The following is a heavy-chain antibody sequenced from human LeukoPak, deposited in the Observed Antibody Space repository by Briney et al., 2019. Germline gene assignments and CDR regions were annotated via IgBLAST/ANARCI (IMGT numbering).Heavy chain of an antibody. V-gene: IGHV3-9*01. CDR1: GFTFDDYA. CDR2: ISWNSGSI. Sequence: GRSLRLSCAASGFTFDDYAMHWVRQAPGKGLEWVSGISWNSGSIGYADSVKGRFTISRDNAKNSLYLQMNSLRAEETALYYCAKDTDPLYSSGWYFDYWGQGTLVTVSS. J-gene: IGHJ4*02. CDR3: AKDTDPLYSSGWYFDY. D-gene: IGHD6-19*01.